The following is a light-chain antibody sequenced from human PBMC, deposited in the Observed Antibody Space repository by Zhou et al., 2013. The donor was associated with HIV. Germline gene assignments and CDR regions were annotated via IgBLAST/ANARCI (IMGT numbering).Light chain of an antibody. Sequence: EIVLTQSPGTLSLSPGERATLSCRASQSVSSGYLAWYQQKPGQAPRLLIYGASRRATGIPDRFSGSGSGTDFTLTISSLEPEDFAVYYCQQRSNWPTFGQGTKLEIK. CDR2: GAS. J-gene: IGKJ2*01. V-gene: IGKV3D-20*02. CDR1: QSVSSGY. CDR3: QQRSNWPT.